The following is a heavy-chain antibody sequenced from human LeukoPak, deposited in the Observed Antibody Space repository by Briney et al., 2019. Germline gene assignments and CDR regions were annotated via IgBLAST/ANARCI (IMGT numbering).Heavy chain of an antibody. V-gene: IGHV3-74*01. CDR2: INGDGSST. CDR1: GFSFSTYW. D-gene: IGHD1-26*01. CDR3: IRDFGSVGATNAFDI. Sequence: GGSLRLSCVASGFSFSTYWMHWVRQAPGKGLEWVSRINGDGSSTSYADSVKGRFTTSRDNAKNTVYLQMNSLRVEDTAVYYCIRDFGSVGATNAFDIWGQGTMVTVSS. J-gene: IGHJ3*02.